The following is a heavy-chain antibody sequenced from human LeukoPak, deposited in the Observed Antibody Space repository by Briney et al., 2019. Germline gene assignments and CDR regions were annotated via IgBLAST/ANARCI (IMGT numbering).Heavy chain of an antibody. D-gene: IGHD5-18*01. V-gene: IGHV3-23*01. CDR3: GKDILSYDYNQLPATTDS. CDR2: ISNSGANV. CDR1: GFTFSSYD. J-gene: IGHJ5*01. Sequence: GGSLRLSCAASGFTFSSYDVSWLRQAPGKGLEWVSAISNSGANVYYADSVKGRFTIFRDNSKNMLYLQMNSLRAEDTALYYCGKDILSYDYNQLPATTDSWGQGTLVTVSS.